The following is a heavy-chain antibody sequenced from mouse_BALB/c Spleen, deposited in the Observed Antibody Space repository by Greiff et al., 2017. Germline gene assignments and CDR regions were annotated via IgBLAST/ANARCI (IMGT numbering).Heavy chain of an antibody. CDR1: GFTFTDYY. Sequence: EVMLVESGGGLVQPGGSLRLSCAPSGFTFTDYYMSWVRQPPGKALEWLGFIRNKANGYTTEYSASVKGRFTISRDNSQSILYLQMNTLRAEDSATYYCARDYYGSSYYYAMDYWGQGTSVTVSS. CDR3: ARDYYGSSYYYAMDY. D-gene: IGHD1-1*01. J-gene: IGHJ4*01. CDR2: IRNKANGYTT. V-gene: IGHV7-3*02.